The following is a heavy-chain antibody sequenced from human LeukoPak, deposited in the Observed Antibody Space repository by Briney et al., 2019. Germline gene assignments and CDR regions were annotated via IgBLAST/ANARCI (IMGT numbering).Heavy chain of an antibody. CDR1: GGSISSGSYY. J-gene: IGHJ6*02. D-gene: IGHD3-10*01. CDR3: ARELGGSGKNGMDV. CDR2: IYYSGST. Sequence: SETLSLTCTVSGGSISSGSYYWSWIRQPAGKGLEWIGYIYYSGSTNYNPSLKSRVTITVDTSKNQFSLKLSSVTAADTAVYYCARELGGSGKNGMDVWGQGTTVTVSS. V-gene: IGHV4-61*10.